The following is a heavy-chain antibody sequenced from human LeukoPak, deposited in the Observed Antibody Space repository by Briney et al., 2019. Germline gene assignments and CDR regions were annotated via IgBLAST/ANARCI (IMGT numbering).Heavy chain of an antibody. D-gene: IGHD6-13*01. CDR1: GGSISNYY. CDR3: ARGGDTSSWYAWFDP. V-gene: IGHV4-59*01. CDR2: IYHSGST. J-gene: IGHJ5*02. Sequence: SETLSLTCTVSGGSISNYYWSWIRQPPGKGLEWIGYIYHSGSTKYNPSLKSRVTISIDTSKHQFSLKLSSVTAADTAMYYCARGGDTSSWYAWFDPWGQGTLVTVSS.